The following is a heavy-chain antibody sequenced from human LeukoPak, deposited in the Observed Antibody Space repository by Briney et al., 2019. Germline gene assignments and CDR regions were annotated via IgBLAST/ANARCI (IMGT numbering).Heavy chain of an antibody. J-gene: IGHJ1*01. CDR3: AGWVWTVSRVEYFEN. Sequence: SETLSLTCTVSGGSMSSYYWSWVRQPPGKGLEWIGNIHHSGSTNYHSSLTSRVTMSIDTSKNLFSLNLNSVTAADTAVYYCAGWVWTVSRVEYFENWGQGTLVTVTS. CDR2: IHHSGST. CDR1: GGSMSSYY. V-gene: IGHV4-59*01. D-gene: IGHD3/OR15-3a*01.